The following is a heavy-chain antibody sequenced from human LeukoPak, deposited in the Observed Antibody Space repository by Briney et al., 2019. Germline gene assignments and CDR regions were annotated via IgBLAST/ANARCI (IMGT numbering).Heavy chain of an antibody. D-gene: IGHD3-10*01. CDR1: GGSISSGNYY. V-gene: IGHV4-31*03. CDR3: ASYGSGSYRFDP. Sequence: SETLSLTCTVSGGSISSGNYYWSWIRQHPGKGLEWIGYIHHSGSTYHNPSLKSRVIISVDTSKNQFSLKLNSVTAADTAVYYCASYGSGSYRFDPWGQGTLVTVSS. J-gene: IGHJ5*02. CDR2: IHHSGST.